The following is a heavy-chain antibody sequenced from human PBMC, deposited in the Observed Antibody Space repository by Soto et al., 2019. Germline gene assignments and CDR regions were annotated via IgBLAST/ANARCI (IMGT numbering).Heavy chain of an antibody. CDR2: INPNSGGT. V-gene: IGHV1-2*04. CDR3: ARGEEWELLGAGSAFDY. D-gene: IGHD1-26*01. Sequence: ASVKVSCKASGYTFTGYYMHWVRQAPGQGLEWMGWINPNSGGTNYAQKFQGWVTMTRDTSISTAYMELSRLRSDDTAVYYCARGEEWELLGAGSAFDYWGQGTLVTVSS. J-gene: IGHJ4*02. CDR1: GYTFTGYY.